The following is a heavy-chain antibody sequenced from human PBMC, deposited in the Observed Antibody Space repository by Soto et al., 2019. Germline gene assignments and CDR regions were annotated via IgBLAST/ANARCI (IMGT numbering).Heavy chain of an antibody. D-gene: IGHD3-9*01. CDR3: CKGAPPDWHKFFALDV. V-gene: IGHV1-69*06. CDR1: GDSFNNDG. J-gene: IGHJ6*02. Sequence: SVKVSCKASGDSFNNDGVNWVRQAPGQGLEWVGGIIPHFGPAKYPQKFQGRATITADTTTNTGFMELLSLTSDDTAIYYCCKGAPPDWHKFFALDVWGQGTSVTVSS. CDR2: IIPHFGPA.